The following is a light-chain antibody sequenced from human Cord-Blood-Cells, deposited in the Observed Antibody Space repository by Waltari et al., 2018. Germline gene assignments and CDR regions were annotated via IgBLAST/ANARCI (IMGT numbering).Light chain of an antibody. V-gene: IGLV2-14*03. CDR2: DVS. J-gene: IGLJ1*01. Sequence: QSALTQPASVSGSPGQSITIPSTGTSSDVGGYNYVSWYQHHPGKAPKLMIYDVSNRPSGVSNRCSGSKSGNTASLTISGLQAEDEADYYCSSYTSSSTYVFGTGTKVTVL. CDR1: SSDVGGYNY. CDR3: SSYTSSSTYV.